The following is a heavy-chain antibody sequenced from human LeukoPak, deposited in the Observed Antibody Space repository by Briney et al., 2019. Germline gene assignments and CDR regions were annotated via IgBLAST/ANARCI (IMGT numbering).Heavy chain of an antibody. CDR1: RYTFTSYA. J-gene: IGHJ4*02. Sequence: ASVKVSCKASRYTFTSYAMNWVRQAPGQGLEWMGWINTNTGNPTYAQGFTGRFVFSLDTSVSTAYLQISSLKAEDTAVYYCARDPRVGYFDWLLREYYFDYWGQGTLVTVSS. D-gene: IGHD3-9*01. CDR3: ARDPRVGYFDWLLREYYFDY. V-gene: IGHV7-4-1*02. CDR2: INTNTGNP.